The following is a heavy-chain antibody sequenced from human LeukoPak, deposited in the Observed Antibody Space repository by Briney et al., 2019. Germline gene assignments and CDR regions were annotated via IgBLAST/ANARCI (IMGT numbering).Heavy chain of an antibody. CDR1: GGSITNSY. V-gene: IGHV4-59*01. CDR3: ARDPLSTNDFDI. CDR2: INYSGST. Sequence: SETLSLTCTDSGGSITNSYWNWIRQSPGKGLEWIGYINYSGSTNYNPSLKSRVTISVDTSKNQFSLKLSSVTAADTAVYFCARDPLSTNDFDIWGQGTMVTVSS. J-gene: IGHJ3*02. D-gene: IGHD1-1*01.